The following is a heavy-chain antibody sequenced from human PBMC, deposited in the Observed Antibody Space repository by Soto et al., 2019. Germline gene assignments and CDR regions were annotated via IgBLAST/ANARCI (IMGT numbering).Heavy chain of an antibody. V-gene: IGHV1-18*01. Sequence: GASVKVSCKASGYTFTSYGISWVRQAPGQGLEWMGWISAYNGNTNYAQKPQGRVTMTTDTSTSTAYMELRSLRSDDTAVYYCARDLLASFSRHYPGPCSYWGQGTMVTVS. CDR3: ARDLLASFSRHYPGPCSY. CDR2: ISAYNGNT. CDR1: GYTFTSYG. D-gene: IGHD3-16*02. J-gene: IGHJ4*02.